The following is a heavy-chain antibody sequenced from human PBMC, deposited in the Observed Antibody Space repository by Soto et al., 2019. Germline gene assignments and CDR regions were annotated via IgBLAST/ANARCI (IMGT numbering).Heavy chain of an antibody. CDR1: GGSISSGDYY. V-gene: IGHV4-30-4*01. J-gene: IGHJ4*02. CDR3: AGDPMYYYDSSGYYSY. CDR2: IYYSGST. Sequence: SETLSLTCTVSGGSISSGDYYWSWIRQPPGKGLEWIGYIYYSGSTYYNPSLKSRVTISVDTSKNQFSLKLSSVTAADTAVYYCAGDPMYYYDSSGYYSYCGQGTLVTVSS. D-gene: IGHD3-22*01.